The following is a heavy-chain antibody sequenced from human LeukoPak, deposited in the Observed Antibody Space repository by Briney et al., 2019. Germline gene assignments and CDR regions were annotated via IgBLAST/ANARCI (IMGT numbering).Heavy chain of an antibody. J-gene: IGHJ3*02. CDR3: ASSSSWYGNAFDI. CDR2: IYYSGST. Sequence: PSEALSLTCSVSGGSISSYYWSWIRQPPGKGLEWIGYIYYSGSTNYNPSLKSRVTISVDTSKNQFSLKLSSVTAADTAVYYCASSSSWYGNAFDIWGQGTMVTVSS. V-gene: IGHV4-59*01. CDR1: GGSISSYY. D-gene: IGHD6-13*01.